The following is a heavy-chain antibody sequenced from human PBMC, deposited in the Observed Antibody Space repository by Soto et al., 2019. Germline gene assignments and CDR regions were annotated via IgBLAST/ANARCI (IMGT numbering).Heavy chain of an antibody. CDR3: VRDLAATGTYYFDF. CDR1: GFTFSDHY. D-gene: IGHD6-13*01. V-gene: IGHV3-72*01. J-gene: IGHJ4*02. Sequence: EVHLVESGGGSVQPGGSLSLSCAASGFTFSDHYMDWVRQAPGKGLEWIARSRNRANSYTTEYAASVKGRFTISRDDSKNSLYPQMNSLETEDTAIYYCVRDLAATGTYYFDFWGQGTLVTVSS. CDR2: SRNRANSYTT.